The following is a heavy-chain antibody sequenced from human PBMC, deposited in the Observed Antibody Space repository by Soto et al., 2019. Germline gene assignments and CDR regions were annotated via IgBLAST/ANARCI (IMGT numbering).Heavy chain of an antibody. CDR1: GFTFSSYG. CDR3: ARDIGPSYDSSGYYY. J-gene: IGHJ4*02. D-gene: IGHD3-22*01. Sequence: TGGSLRLSCAASGFTFSSYGMHWVRQAPGKGLEWVAVIWYDGSNKYYADSVKGRFTISRDNSKNTLYLQMNSLRAEDTAVYYCARDIGPSYDSSGYYYWGQGTLVTVSS. CDR2: IWYDGSNK. V-gene: IGHV3-33*01.